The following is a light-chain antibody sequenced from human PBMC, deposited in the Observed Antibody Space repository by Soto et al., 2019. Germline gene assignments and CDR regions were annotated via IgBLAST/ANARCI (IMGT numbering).Light chain of an antibody. CDR3: QQYDILPIT. Sequence: DIQMTQSPSSLFASVGDRVTITCQATQDINIYLNWYQQKPGKAPNLLIYDASNLEIGVPSTFSGSGSGTHFTFTISSLQTEDIGTYYCQQYDILPITFGRGTRLEIK. J-gene: IGKJ5*01. CDR2: DAS. CDR1: QDINIY. V-gene: IGKV1-33*01.